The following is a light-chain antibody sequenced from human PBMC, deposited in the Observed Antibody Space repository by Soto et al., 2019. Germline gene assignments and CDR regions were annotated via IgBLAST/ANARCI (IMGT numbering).Light chain of an antibody. V-gene: IGLV2-14*01. CDR3: SSYTSTSTVV. CDR2: EVS. Sequence: QSVLTQPASVSGSPGQSITISCTGTSSDVGAYNYVSWYQQHPGKAPKLVIYEVSNRPSGVSNRFSGSKSGNMASLTISGLQAEDEADYYCSSYTSTSTVVFGGGTKLTVL. J-gene: IGLJ2*01. CDR1: SSDVGAYNY.